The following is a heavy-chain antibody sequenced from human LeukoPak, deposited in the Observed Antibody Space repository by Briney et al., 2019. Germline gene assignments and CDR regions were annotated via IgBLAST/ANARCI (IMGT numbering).Heavy chain of an antibody. CDR2: ISGSGGRT. V-gene: IGHV3-23*01. J-gene: IGHJ4*02. D-gene: IGHD6-19*01. CDR3: AKDETRNSGWVPFDS. CDR1: GFTFSSDV. Sequence: PGGSLRLSCAASGFTFSSDVMSWVRQAPGKGLEWVSAISGSGGRTYYADSAKGRFTISRDNSKNTLYLQMNSLRAEDTAVYYCAKDETRNSGWVPFDSWGQGTLVIVSS.